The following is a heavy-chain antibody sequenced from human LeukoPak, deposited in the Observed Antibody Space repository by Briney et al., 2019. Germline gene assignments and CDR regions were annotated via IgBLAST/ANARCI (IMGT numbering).Heavy chain of an antibody. Sequence: PGGSLRLSCTAYGFTLSNYWMSWVRQAPGKGLEWVANINQGESEKYYVDSVKGRFAISRDNAKNSLYLQMNSLRDEDTAVYYCARVRGAGLQYYYMDVWGKGTTVTVSS. CDR2: INQGESEK. CDR1: GFTLSNYW. D-gene: IGHD1-26*01. CDR3: ARVRGAGLQYYYMDV. J-gene: IGHJ6*03. V-gene: IGHV3-7*01.